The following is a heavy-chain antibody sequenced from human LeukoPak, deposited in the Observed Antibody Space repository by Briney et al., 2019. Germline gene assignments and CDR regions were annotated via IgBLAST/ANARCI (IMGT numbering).Heavy chain of an antibody. D-gene: IGHD3-3*01. CDR1: GFTFSSYA. CDR2: ISGSGGST. Sequence: GGSLRLSCAASGFTFSSYAMSWVRQAPGKGLEWVSAISGSGGSTYYADSVKGRFTISRDNSKNTLYLQMDSLRAEDTAVYYCAKDLRDFFYYFDYWGQGTLVTVSS. CDR3: AKDLRDFFYYFDY. V-gene: IGHV3-23*01. J-gene: IGHJ4*02.